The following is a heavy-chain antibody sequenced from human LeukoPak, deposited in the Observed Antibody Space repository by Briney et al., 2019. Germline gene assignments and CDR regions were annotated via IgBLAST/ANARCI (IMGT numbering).Heavy chain of an antibody. Sequence: GGSLRLSCAASGFTFSSYGMSWVRQAPGKGLEWVSAISGSGGSTYYADSVKGRFTISRDNSKNTLYLQMNSLRAEDTAVYYCASGEWELLYDYWGQGTLVTVSS. V-gene: IGHV3-23*01. D-gene: IGHD1-26*01. CDR3: ASGEWELLYDY. CDR1: GFTFSSYG. J-gene: IGHJ4*02. CDR2: ISGSGGST.